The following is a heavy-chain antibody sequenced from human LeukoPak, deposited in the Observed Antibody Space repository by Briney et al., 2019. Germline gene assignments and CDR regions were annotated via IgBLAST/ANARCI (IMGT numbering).Heavy chain of an antibody. CDR2: IYYSGST. Sequence: PSETLSLTCTVSGGSISSYYWSWIRQPPGKGLEWIGYIYYSGSTNYNPSLKSRVTISVDTSKNQFSLKLSSVTAADTAVYYCARDSSGWYGGIDYWGQGTLVTVSS. CDR3: ARDSSGWYGGIDY. V-gene: IGHV4-59*01. J-gene: IGHJ4*02. CDR1: GGSISSYY. D-gene: IGHD6-19*01.